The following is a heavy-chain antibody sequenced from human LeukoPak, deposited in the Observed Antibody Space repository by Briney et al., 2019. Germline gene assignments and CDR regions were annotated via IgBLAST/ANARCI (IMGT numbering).Heavy chain of an antibody. CDR1: GGTFNSYA. CDR2: IIPFLGIA. CDR3: ARGDSDSSGYYDY. V-gene: IGHV1-69*04. Sequence: WASVKVSCKASGGTFNSYAISWVRPAPGQGLAWMGRIIPFLGIANYAQKFQGTVTITADKPTSTAYMGLSSLRSEDTAVYYCARGDSDSSGYYDYWGQGALVTVSS. J-gene: IGHJ4*02. D-gene: IGHD3-22*01.